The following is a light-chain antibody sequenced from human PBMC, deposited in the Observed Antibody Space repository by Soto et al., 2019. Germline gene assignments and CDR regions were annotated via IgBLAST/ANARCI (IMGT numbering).Light chain of an antibody. Sequence: DIQMTQSPSTLAASVGDRVTITCRASQYVSTWLAWYQQKPGKAPKLLIFDDSSLESGVPSRFRGSGSGTEFALTISSLQPDDFATYYCLQYNSYPRTFGQGTKVDIK. CDR1: QYVSTW. CDR3: LQYNSYPRT. J-gene: IGKJ1*01. V-gene: IGKV1-5*01. CDR2: DDS.